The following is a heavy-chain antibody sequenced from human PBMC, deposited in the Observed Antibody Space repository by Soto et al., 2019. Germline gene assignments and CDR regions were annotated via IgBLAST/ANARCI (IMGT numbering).Heavy chain of an antibody. CDR1: GFTVSKNH. V-gene: IGHV3-53*01. Sequence: AQLVESGGGLIQPGGSLRLSCAASGFTVSKNHMTWVRQAAGKGLELVSFVHGGGSTSYADSVKGRFTISRDNSKNTLYLQMDSLRAEDTAIYYCAGRLTTAASLDYWGRGTLVTVSS. CDR2: VHGGGST. CDR3: AGRLTTAASLDY. D-gene: IGHD3-16*01. J-gene: IGHJ4*02.